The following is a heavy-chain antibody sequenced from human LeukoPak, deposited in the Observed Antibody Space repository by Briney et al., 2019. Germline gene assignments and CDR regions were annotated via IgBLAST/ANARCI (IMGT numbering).Heavy chain of an antibody. CDR3: ARQTIAAAGTWMDV. CDR2: NYYSGST. V-gene: IGHV4-59*08. J-gene: IGHJ6*02. Sequence: SETLSLTCTVSGGSISSYYWSWIRQPPGKGLEWIGYNYYSGSTNYNPSLKSRVTISVDTSKNQFSLKLSSVTAADTAVYYCARQTIAAAGTWMDVWGQGTTVTVSS. CDR1: GGSISSYY. D-gene: IGHD6-13*01.